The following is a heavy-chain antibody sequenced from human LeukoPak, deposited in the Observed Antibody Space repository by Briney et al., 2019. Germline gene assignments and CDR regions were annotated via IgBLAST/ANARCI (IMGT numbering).Heavy chain of an antibody. Sequence: GASVKVSCKXSGYTFTSHYMHWVRQAPGQGLEWMGIINPSGGSTSYAQKFQGRVTMTRDTSTSTVYMELSSLRSEDTAVYYCARVGYDILTGYYFAFDIWGQGTMVTVSS. V-gene: IGHV1-46*03. CDR1: GYTFTSHY. CDR3: ARVGYDILTGYYFAFDI. D-gene: IGHD3-9*01. J-gene: IGHJ3*02. CDR2: INPSGGST.